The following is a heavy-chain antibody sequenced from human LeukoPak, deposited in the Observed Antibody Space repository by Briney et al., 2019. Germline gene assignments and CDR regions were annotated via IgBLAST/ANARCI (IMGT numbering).Heavy chain of an antibody. V-gene: IGHV1-2*02. CDR3: ARDDPVRYYDFWSGYYTGSVVY. CDR2: INPNSGGT. D-gene: IGHD3-3*01. J-gene: IGHJ4*02. Sequence: ASVKVSCKASGYTFTGYYMHWVRQAPGQGLEWMGWINPNSGGTNYAQKFQGRVTMTRDTSISTAYMELSRLRSDDTAVYYCARDDPVRYYDFWSGYYTGSVVYWGQGTLVTVSS. CDR1: GYTFTGYY.